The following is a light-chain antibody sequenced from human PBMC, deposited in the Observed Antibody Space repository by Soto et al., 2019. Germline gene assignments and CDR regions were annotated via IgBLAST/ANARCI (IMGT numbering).Light chain of an antibody. J-gene: IGKJ1*01. V-gene: IGKV3-20*01. CDR1: QSVSTN. Sequence: EIVMTQSPATLSVSPGEIATLSCRASQSVSTNLVWYQQKPGQAPRLLSYGASSRATGIPDRFSGSGSGTEFTLTIRRLEPEDFEVYCCQQYGSSPWPFGQGTKVDIK. CDR3: QQYGSSPWP. CDR2: GAS.